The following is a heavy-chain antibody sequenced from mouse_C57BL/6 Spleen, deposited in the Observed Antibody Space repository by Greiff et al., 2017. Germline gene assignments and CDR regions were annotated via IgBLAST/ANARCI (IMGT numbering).Heavy chain of an antibody. CDR2: INPSSGYT. Sequence: VQLQESGAELARPGASVKMSCKASGYTFTSYTMHWVKQRPGQGLEWIGYINPSSGYTKYNQKFKDKATLTADKSSSTAYMQLSSLTSEDSAVYYCARAYYREVSAMDYWGQGTSVTVSS. CDR3: ARAYYREVSAMDY. V-gene: IGHV1-4*01. CDR1: GYTFTSYT. D-gene: IGHD2-10*01. J-gene: IGHJ4*01.